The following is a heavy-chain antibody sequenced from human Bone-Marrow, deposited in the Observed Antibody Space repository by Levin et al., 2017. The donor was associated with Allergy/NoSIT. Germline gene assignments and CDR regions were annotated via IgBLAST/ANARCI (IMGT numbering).Heavy chain of an antibody. Sequence: GGSRRLSCAASGFTVGNNYVAWVRQAPGKGLDWISVIYSGGGTYYADSVKGRFTISRDKSKNTVYLQLNSLRVEDTAVYYCSSAPGFSDYWGQGTMVTVSS. CDR1: GFTVGNNY. J-gene: IGHJ4*02. CDR3: SSAPGFSDY. CDR2: IYSGGGT. V-gene: IGHV3-66*01.